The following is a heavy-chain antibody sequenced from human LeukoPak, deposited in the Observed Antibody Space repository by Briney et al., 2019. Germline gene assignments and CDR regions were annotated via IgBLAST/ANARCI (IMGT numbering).Heavy chain of an antibody. Sequence: SETLSLTCTVSGGSVSSGAYYWSWIRQPPGKGLEWIGYIYYTGSTNFNPSLKSRLTISVDTTKNQFSLKLSSVTAADTAVYYCARVPLGITHFDYWGQGTLVTVSS. CDR3: ARVPLGITHFDY. J-gene: IGHJ4*02. V-gene: IGHV4-61*08. CDR2: IYYTGST. CDR1: GGSVSSGAYY. D-gene: IGHD7-27*01.